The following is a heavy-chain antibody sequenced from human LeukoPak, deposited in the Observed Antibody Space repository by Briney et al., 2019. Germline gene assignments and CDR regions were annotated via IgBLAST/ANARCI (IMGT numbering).Heavy chain of an antibody. CDR2: INHSGST. Sequence: SETLSLTCAVYGGSFSGYYWSWIPQPPGKGLEWIGEINHSGSTNYNPSLKSRVTISVDTSKNQFSLKLSSVTAADTAVYYCERGRAYKRMYDYWGQGTLVTVSS. CDR1: GGSFSGYY. CDR3: ERGRAYKRMYDY. D-gene: IGHD5-18*01. V-gene: IGHV4-34*01. J-gene: IGHJ4*02.